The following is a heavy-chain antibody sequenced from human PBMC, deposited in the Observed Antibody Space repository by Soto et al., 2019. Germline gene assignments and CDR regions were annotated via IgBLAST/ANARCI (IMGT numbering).Heavy chain of an antibody. D-gene: IGHD3-22*01. CDR2: IYWDDDK. V-gene: IGHV2-5*02. J-gene: IGHJ4*02. Sequence: QIPLKASGPTLVKPTQTLTLTCTFSGFSFTTSGVAVGWIRQPPGKALEWLAVIYWDDDKRYSPSLKNRLAITRDTSNNLVVLTMTNMDPVDTSTYVCAHRMTSYYDNSAYYAPFDYWGQGTLVTVSS. CDR3: AHRMTSYYDNSAYYAPFDY. CDR1: GFSFTTSGVA.